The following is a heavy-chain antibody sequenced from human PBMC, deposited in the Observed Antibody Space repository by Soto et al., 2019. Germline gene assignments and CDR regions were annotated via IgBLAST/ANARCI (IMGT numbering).Heavy chain of an antibody. J-gene: IGHJ3*02. CDR2: MYNTGST. CDR3: ARVSGPFSVRDAFDI. V-gene: IGHV4-59*12. D-gene: IGHD2-8*02. Sequence: SETLSLTCTVSGGSISRYYWSWIRQPPGKGLEWIGYMYNTGSTNYNPSLKSRVTISVDTSKNQFSLQLNSVTPEDTAVYYCARVSGPFSVRDAFDIWGQGTVVTVSS. CDR1: GGSISRYY.